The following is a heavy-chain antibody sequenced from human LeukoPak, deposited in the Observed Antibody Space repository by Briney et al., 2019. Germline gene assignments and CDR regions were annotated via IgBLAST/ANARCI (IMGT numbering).Heavy chain of an antibody. J-gene: IGHJ4*02. Sequence: ASVKVSCKASGYTFTGYYMHWVRQAPGQGLEWMGWINPNSGGTNYAQKFQERVTITRDMSTSTAYMELSSLRSEDTAVYYCAADYGDAPFDYWGQGTLVTVSS. D-gene: IGHD4-17*01. CDR1: GYTFTGYY. CDR2: INPNSGGT. CDR3: AADYGDAPFDY. V-gene: IGHV1-2*02.